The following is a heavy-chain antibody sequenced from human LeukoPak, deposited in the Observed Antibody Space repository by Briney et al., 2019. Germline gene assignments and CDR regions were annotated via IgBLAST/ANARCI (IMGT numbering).Heavy chain of an antibody. V-gene: IGHV3-9*01. Sequence: GRSLRLSCAASGFAFDGYAIHWVRQAPGKGLEWVSSISWTSGSIAYADSVKGRFTISRDNAKNSLYLQMNSLRADDTALYYCAKDWGPTPSFIDYWGQGTLVTVSS. J-gene: IGHJ4*02. CDR2: ISWTSGSI. D-gene: IGHD1-26*01. CDR1: GFAFDGYA. CDR3: AKDWGPTPSFIDY.